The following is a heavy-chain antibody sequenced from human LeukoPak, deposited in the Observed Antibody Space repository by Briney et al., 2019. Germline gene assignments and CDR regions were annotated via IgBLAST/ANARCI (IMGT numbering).Heavy chain of an antibody. Sequence: GESLKIPCKGSGYSFTNYWIGWVRQMPGKGLEWMGIIYPADSDTRYSPSFQGQVTISVDKSISTAYLQWSSLKASDTAMYLCARHDNWNDDHYWGQGTLVTVSS. CDR1: GYSFTNYW. CDR2: IYPADSDT. D-gene: IGHD1-20*01. V-gene: IGHV5-51*01. J-gene: IGHJ4*02. CDR3: ARHDNWNDDHY.